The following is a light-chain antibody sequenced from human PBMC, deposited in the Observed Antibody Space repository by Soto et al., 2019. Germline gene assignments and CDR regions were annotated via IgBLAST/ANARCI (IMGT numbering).Light chain of an antibody. CDR3: QQYGIWT. CDR2: GTS. CDR1: QTISSSY. J-gene: IGKJ1*01. V-gene: IGKV3-20*01. Sequence: EIVLTQSPGTLSVSPGERATLSCRASQTISSSYLAWYRQKPGQAPSLLIYGTSSRATGIPDRFSGSGSGTDFTLTISRLEPEDSALYYCQQYGIWTFGQGTKVEIK.